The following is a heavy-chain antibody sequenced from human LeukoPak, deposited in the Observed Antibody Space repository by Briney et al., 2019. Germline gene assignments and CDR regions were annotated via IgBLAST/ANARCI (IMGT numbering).Heavy chain of an antibody. CDR1: GFTFEDHG. CDR3: VRGGYAGNSDL. CDR2: IHWSGVGT. D-gene: IGHD4-23*01. Sequence: GSLRLSRAASGFTFEDHGMSWVRQVPGEGLEWVSGIHWSGVGTGYAASVKGRFTISRDNAKNSLYLQMNSLRVEDTALYHCVRGGYAGNSDLWGQGTLVTVSS. V-gene: IGHV3-20*01. J-gene: IGHJ4*02.